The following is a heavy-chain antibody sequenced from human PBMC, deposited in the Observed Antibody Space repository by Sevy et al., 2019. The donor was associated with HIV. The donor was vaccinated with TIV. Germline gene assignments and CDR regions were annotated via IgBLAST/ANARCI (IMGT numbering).Heavy chain of an antibody. V-gene: IGHV1-2*02. CDR1: GYTFTGYY. CDR3: ARVDRKYSSSCFGY. CDR2: INPNSGGT. D-gene: IGHD6-13*01. Sequence: ASVKVSCKASGYTFTGYYMHWVRQAPGQGLEWMGWINPNSGGTNYAQKFQGRVTMTRDTPISTAYMELSRLRSDDTAVYYCARVDRKYSSSCFGYWGQGTLVTVSS. J-gene: IGHJ4*02.